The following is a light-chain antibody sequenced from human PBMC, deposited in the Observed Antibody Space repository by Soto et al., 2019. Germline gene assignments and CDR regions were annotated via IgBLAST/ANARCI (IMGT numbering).Light chain of an antibody. V-gene: IGLV2-11*01. J-gene: IGLJ2*01. CDR1: SSDVGAHDS. CDR3: CSTAGTYTLV. CDR2: DVN. Sequence: QSALTQPPSVSAAPGQSVTISCTATSSDVGAHDSVSWYQQYPGKVPKLIIYDVNNWPSGASHRFSGSKSGNTASLTISGLQPEDEADYYCCSTAGTYTLVFGGGTKLTVL.